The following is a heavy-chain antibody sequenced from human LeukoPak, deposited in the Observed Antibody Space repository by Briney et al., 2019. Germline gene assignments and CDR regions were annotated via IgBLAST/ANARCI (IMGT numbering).Heavy chain of an antibody. Sequence: SETLSLTCAVYGGSFSGYYWSWIRQPPGKGLEWIGEINHSGSTNYNPSLKSRVTISVDTSKNQFSLKLSSVTAADTAVYYCARGSMVRGVIIAPPFDYWGQGTLVTVSS. CDR1: GGSFSGYY. V-gene: IGHV4-34*01. J-gene: IGHJ4*02. CDR3: ARGSMVRGVIIAPPFDY. CDR2: INHSGST. D-gene: IGHD3-10*01.